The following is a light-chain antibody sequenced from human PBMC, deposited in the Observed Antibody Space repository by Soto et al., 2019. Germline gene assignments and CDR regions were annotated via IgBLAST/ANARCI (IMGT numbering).Light chain of an antibody. V-gene: IGKV1-39*01. Sequence: DIQITHSPSSLSASVGDRVTITCRASQSISNYLNWYQQKPGKAPKLLIYAASSLQGGVPSKFSGSGSGTDFTLTISSLRPEDFATYYCQQSYNTPYTFGQGTRLEIK. CDR2: AAS. J-gene: IGKJ5*01. CDR3: QQSYNTPYT. CDR1: QSISNY.